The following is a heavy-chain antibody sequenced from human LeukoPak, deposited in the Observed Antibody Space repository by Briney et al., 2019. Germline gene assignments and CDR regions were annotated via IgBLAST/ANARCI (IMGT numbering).Heavy chain of an antibody. CDR2: ISGSGGTT. CDR3: AKDPSDFLVDC. CDR1: GFTFYTYA. Sequence: PGGSLRLSCAASGFTFYTYAMNWVRQAPGKGLQWVAAISGSGGTTYYADSVKGRFTISRDNPKSTVYLQLSSLRAEDTAVYYCAKDPSDFLVDCWGQGTLVTVSS. J-gene: IGHJ4*02. D-gene: IGHD2-21*02. V-gene: IGHV3-23*01.